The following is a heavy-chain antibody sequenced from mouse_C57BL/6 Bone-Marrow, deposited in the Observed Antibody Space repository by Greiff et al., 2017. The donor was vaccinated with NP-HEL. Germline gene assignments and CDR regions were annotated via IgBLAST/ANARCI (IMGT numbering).Heavy chain of an antibody. CDR1: GYTFTSYW. Sequence: VQLQQPGAELVKPGASVKLSCKASGYTFTSYWMHWVKQRPGQGLEWIGMIHPNSGSTNYNEKFKSKATLTVDQSSSTAYMQLSSLTSEDSAVYYCARGGLLRYYFDYWGQGTTLTVSS. CDR3: ARGGLLRYYFDY. J-gene: IGHJ2*01. CDR2: IHPNSGST. D-gene: IGHD1-1*01. V-gene: IGHV1-64*01.